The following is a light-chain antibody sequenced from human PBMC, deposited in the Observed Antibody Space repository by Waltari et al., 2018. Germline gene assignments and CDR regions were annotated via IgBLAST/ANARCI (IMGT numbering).Light chain of an antibody. J-gene: IGLJ3*02. CDR3: ASWDDSLNGHWV. CDR2: RSD. CDR1: ASNIGGNL. Sequence: QPVLTQPPSVSGTPGQRVTISCSGRASNIGGNLITWYQQLPGTAPKLLIYRSDLRPSGVPDRFSGSKSGTSASLAISGLQSEDEADYVCASWDDSLNGHWVFGGGTKVTVL. V-gene: IGLV1-44*01.